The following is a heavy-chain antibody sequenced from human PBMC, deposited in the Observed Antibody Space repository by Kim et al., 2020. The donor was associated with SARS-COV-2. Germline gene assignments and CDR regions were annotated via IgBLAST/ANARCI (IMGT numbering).Heavy chain of an antibody. D-gene: IGHD5-18*01. Sequence: SETLSLTCTVSGGSISSYYWSWVRQPPGKGLEWIGYIYNSGSTNYNPSRKSRVTISVDTSKNQFSLKLSPVTAADSAVSYCARAGWIQLWSPFDYWGQGTLVTVSS. V-gene: IGHV4-59*08. CDR3: ARAGWIQLWSPFDY. CDR1: GGSISSYY. CDR2: IYNSGST. J-gene: IGHJ4*02.